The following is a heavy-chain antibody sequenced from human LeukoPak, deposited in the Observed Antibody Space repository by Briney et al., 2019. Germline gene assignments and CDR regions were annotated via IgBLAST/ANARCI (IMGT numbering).Heavy chain of an antibody. CDR2: IKQDGSEK. J-gene: IGHJ4*02. D-gene: IGHD1-26*01. Sequence: GGSLRLSCAASGFTFSSYWMSWVRQAPGKGLEWVANIKQDGSEKFYVDSVKGRFTISRDNDKNSLCLQMNSLRAEDTAVYYCARAAGATHFDYWGQGILVTVSS. CDR1: GFTFSSYW. CDR3: ARAAGATHFDY. V-gene: IGHV3-7*04.